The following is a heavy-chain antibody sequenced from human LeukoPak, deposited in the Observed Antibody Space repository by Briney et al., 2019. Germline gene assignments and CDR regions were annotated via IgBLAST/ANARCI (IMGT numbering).Heavy chain of an antibody. CDR1: GFTFSSYS. CDR2: ISSSSSYI. J-gene: IGHJ6*02. CDR3: ARNGLAAAEENYYGMDV. D-gene: IGHD6-13*01. Sequence: GGSLRLSCAASGFTFSSYSMNWVRQAPGKRLEWVSSISSSSSYIYYADSVKGRFTISRDNAKNSLYLQMNSLRAEDTAVYYCARNGLAAAEENYYGMDVWGQGTTVTVS. V-gene: IGHV3-21*01.